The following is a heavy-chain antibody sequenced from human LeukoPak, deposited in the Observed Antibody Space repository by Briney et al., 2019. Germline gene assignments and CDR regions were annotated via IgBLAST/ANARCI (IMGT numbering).Heavy chain of an antibody. CDR3: AKGPGAAVAKRYIQH. V-gene: IGHV3-43*02. CDR1: GFTFSSYA. D-gene: IGHD6-19*01. CDR2: ISWDSGNS. Sequence: PGGSLRLSCAASGFTFSSYAMSWVRQAPGKGLEWVSLISWDSGNSYYADSVKGRFTISRDNSKSSLSLQMNSLRTEDTALYYCAKGPGAAVAKRYIQHWGQGTLVTVSS. J-gene: IGHJ1*01.